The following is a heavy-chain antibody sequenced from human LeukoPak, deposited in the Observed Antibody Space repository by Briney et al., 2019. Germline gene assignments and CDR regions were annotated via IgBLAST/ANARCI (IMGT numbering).Heavy chain of an antibody. J-gene: IGHJ4*02. D-gene: IGHD3-22*01. Sequence: GGSLRLSCGASGFTFRSYEMNWVRQAPGKGLEWVSYISSSGSTIYYADSVKGRFTIPRDNHKHSLYLQMNSLRAEETAVYYCARDRGYFVRGDYWGQGTLVTVSS. CDR2: ISSSGSTI. CDR3: ARDRGYFVRGDY. V-gene: IGHV3-48*03. CDR1: GFTFRSYE.